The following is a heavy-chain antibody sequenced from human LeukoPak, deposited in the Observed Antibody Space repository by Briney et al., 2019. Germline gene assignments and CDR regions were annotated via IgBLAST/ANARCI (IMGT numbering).Heavy chain of an antibody. V-gene: IGHV3-53*01. CDR1: GFSVSSNY. D-gene: IGHD2-2*01. J-gene: IGHJ3*02. Sequence: GSLRLSCAASGFSVSSNYISWVRQAPGKGLERVSIIYTDGRTFHADSVRGRFTMSRDTSKNTLDLQMNSLRADDTAVYFCARDRHRYRGSNSDGDAFDIWGQGTKVTVSS. CDR2: IYTDGRT. CDR3: ARDRHRYRGSNSDGDAFDI.